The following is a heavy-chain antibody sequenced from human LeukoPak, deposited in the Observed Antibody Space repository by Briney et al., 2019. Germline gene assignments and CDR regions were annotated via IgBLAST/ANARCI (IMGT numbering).Heavy chain of an antibody. V-gene: IGHV3-30-3*01. D-gene: IGHD3-10*01. J-gene: IGHJ5*02. CDR2: ISYDGSNK. Sequence: PGRSLRLSCAASGFTFSSYAMHWVRQAPGKGLEWVAVISYDGSNKYYADSVKGRFTISRDNSKNTLYLQMTSLRPEDSAVYYCARVRGESPRWFDPWGQGTLVTVSS. CDR1: GFTFSSYA. CDR3: ARVRGESPRWFDP.